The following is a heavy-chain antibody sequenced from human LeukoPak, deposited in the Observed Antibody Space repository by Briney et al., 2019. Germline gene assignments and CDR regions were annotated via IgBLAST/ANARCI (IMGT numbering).Heavy chain of an antibody. Sequence: GASVTVSCTASGFTYTSSAVQWVRQARGQRLEWIGWIVVGSGNTNYAQKFQERVTITRDMSTSTAYMELSSLRSEDTAVYYCARDLDTAMVTSAFDIWGQGTMVTVSS. CDR3: ARDLDTAMVTSAFDI. D-gene: IGHD5-18*01. CDR2: IVVGSGNT. CDR1: GFTYTSSA. J-gene: IGHJ3*02. V-gene: IGHV1-58*01.